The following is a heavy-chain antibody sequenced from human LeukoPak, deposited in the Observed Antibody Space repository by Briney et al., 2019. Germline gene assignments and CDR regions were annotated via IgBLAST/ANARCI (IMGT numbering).Heavy chain of an antibody. CDR1: GGSISSYY. V-gene: IGHV4-59*01. Sequence: SETLSLTCTVSGGSISSYYWSWIRQPPGKGLEWIGYIYYSGSTNYNPPLKSRVTISVDTSKNQFSLKLSSVTAADTAVYYCARVPRWEQRHYFDYWGLGTLVTVSS. CDR2: IYYSGST. CDR3: ARVPRWEQRHYFDY. D-gene: IGHD1-26*01. J-gene: IGHJ4*02.